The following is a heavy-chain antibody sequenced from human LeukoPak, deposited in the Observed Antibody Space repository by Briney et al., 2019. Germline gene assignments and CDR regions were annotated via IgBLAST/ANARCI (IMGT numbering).Heavy chain of an antibody. D-gene: IGHD2-2*01. CDR3: ARGGAFCSITTCHEFDH. V-gene: IGHV1-2*02. J-gene: IGHJ4*02. CDR2: SNPSTGGT. Sequence: ASVKVSCKTSGYTFTGSYLHWVRQVPGQGLEWMGWSNPSTGGTKSAQQFEGRVTMTRDTSNTTGYLELRSLRLDDTATYYCARGGAFCSITTCHEFDHWGQGTLVIVSS. CDR1: GYTFTGSY.